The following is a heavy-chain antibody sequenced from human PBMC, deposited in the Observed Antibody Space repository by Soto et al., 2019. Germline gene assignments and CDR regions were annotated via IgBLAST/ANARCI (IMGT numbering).Heavy chain of an antibody. D-gene: IGHD6-6*01. V-gene: IGHV3-30*18. J-gene: IGHJ6*02. CDR3: AKDPSIGTPGYYSAMDV. Sequence: GGSLRLSCAASEFTFSTYGMHWVRQAPGKGLEWMAVISYDGSNKYFKDSVKGRFTISRDNSKNTLYLQMNSLRAEDTAVYYCAKDPSIGTPGYYSAMDVWGQGTTVTVSS. CDR2: ISYDGSNK. CDR1: EFTFSTYG.